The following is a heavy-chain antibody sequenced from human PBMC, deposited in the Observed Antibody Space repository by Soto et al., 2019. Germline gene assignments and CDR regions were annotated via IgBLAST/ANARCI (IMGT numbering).Heavy chain of an antibody. D-gene: IGHD6-13*01. Sequence: QVQLVQSGAEVKKPGASMKVSCKASGFTFTSYGISWVRQVPGQGLEWMGWVSAYNGNTHYAQKLQGRVTMTTDPSTTTAYMELRSLRSDDTAVYYCSRGGSSWQPHEDYWGQGTLVTVSS. CDR3: SRGGSSWQPHEDY. CDR2: VSAYNGNT. V-gene: IGHV1-18*01. J-gene: IGHJ4*02. CDR1: GFTFTSYG.